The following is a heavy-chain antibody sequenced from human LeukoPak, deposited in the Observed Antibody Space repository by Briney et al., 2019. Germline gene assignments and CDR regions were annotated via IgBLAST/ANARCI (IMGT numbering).Heavy chain of an antibody. Sequence: GGSLRLSCAASGFTFRGNGMHWVRQAPGKGLEWVAIIWYDGSNRYYADSVKGRFTISRDNSKNTLFLQMNSLTAEDTAVYYCARDQGTSVTAMVGGHFDYWGPGTLVTISS. J-gene: IGHJ4*02. V-gene: IGHV3-33*01. CDR1: GFTFRGNG. D-gene: IGHD4-17*01. CDR2: IWYDGSNR. CDR3: ARDQGTSVTAMVGGHFDY.